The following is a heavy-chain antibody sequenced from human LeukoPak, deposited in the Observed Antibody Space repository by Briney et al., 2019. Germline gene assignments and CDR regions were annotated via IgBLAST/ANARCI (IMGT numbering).Heavy chain of an antibody. V-gene: IGHV4-38-2*02. CDR1: GYSIRSGDY. CDR3: AREHGYNFWFDP. J-gene: IGHJ5*02. CDR2: IYHSGST. Sequence: SETLSLTCTVSGYSIRSGDYWGWIRQPPGKGLEWIGNIYHSGSTYYNPSLKSRVIISVDTSKNHFSLKLSSVTAADTAVYYCAREHGYNFWFDPWGQGTLVTVSS. D-gene: IGHD5-24*01.